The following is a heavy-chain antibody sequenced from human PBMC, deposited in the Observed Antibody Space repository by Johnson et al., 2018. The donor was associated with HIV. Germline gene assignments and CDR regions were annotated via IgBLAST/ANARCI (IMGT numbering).Heavy chain of an antibody. CDR3: TRAYYDSRVGGAFDI. CDR1: GFTFSNAW. CDR2: IKSKTDGGTR. Sequence: VQLVESGGGLVKPGGSLRLSCGASGFTFSNAWMSWVRQAPGKGLEWVGRIKSKTDGGTRDYAAPVKGRFTISRDDSKNRLHLQMNSLKTEDTAVYYCTRAYYDSRVGGAFDIWGKGTMVTVSS. J-gene: IGHJ3*02. V-gene: IGHV3-15*01. D-gene: IGHD3-22*01.